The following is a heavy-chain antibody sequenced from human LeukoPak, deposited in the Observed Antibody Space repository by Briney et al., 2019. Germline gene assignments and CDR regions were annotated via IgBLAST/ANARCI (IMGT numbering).Heavy chain of an antibody. D-gene: IGHD6-19*01. V-gene: IGHV3-69-1*01. CDR1: GFTFSDYY. CDR3: TRDMAVVAFDF. Sequence: PGGSLRLSCAASGFTFSDYYMSWIRQAPGKGLEWVSYITGGSTKYYTDSVKGRFTISRDNAKNSLYLQMDSLRVDDTAVYYCTRDMAVVAFDFWGRGTLVTVSS. CDR2: ITGGSTK. J-gene: IGHJ2*01.